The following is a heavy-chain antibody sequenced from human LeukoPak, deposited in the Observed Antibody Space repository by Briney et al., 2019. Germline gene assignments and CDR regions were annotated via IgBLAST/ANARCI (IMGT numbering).Heavy chain of an antibody. CDR1: GFTVSSYY. D-gene: IGHD3-3*01. J-gene: IGHJ6*03. V-gene: IGHV3-53*01. CDR2: IYTGGGR. Sequence: GGSLRLSCAASGFTVSSYYMNWVRQAPGKELEWVSVIYTGGGRYYADSVRGRLTISRDTSKNMVFLQMNSLRVEDTAVYYCARAVSRYDFWNYYYMDVWGKGTTVTVSS. CDR3: ARAVSRYDFWNYYYMDV.